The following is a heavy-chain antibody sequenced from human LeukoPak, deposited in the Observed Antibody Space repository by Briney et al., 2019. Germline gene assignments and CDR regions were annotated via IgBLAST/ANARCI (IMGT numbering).Heavy chain of an antibody. J-gene: IGHJ4*02. CDR1: GFTFSSYG. D-gene: IGHD6-13*01. CDR2: ISYDGSNK. V-gene: IGHV3-30*18. CDR3: AKDRSSSWSPDY. Sequence: GGSLRLSCAASGFTFSSYGMHWVRQAPGKGLEWVAVISYDGSNKYYADSVKGRFTISRVNSKNTLYLQMNSLRAEDTAVYYCAKDRSSSWSPDYWGQGTLVTVSS.